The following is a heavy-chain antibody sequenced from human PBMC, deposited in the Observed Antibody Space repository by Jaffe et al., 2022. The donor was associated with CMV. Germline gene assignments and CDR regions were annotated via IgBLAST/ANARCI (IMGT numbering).Heavy chain of an antibody. V-gene: IGHV3-53*01. D-gene: IGHD6-19*01. J-gene: IGHJ6*02. CDR1: GFTVSSNY. CDR3: ARDQEVAGFYYYYYYGMDV. Sequence: EVQLVESGGGLIQPGGSLRLSCAASGFTVSSNYMSWVRQAPGKGLEWVSVIYSGGSTYYADSVKGRFTISRDNSKNTLYLQMNSLRAEDTAVYYCARDQEVAGFYYYYYYGMDVWGQGTTVTVSS. CDR2: IYSGGST.